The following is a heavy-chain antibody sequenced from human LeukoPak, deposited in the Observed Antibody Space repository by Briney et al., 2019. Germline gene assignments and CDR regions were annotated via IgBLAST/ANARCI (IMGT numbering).Heavy chain of an antibody. V-gene: IGHV3-15*01. CDR1: GLTFSNAW. Sequence: PGGSLRLSCAAAGLTFSNAWIGWVRQAPGKGRGRGGLAKSKTERCTTDYAAPEKGRSTIPREESKNRRCLNMKGLTNKDTAVYYCTTDRRTWGQGTLVTVSS. J-gene: IGHJ5*02. CDR2: AKSKTERCTT. CDR3: TTDRRT.